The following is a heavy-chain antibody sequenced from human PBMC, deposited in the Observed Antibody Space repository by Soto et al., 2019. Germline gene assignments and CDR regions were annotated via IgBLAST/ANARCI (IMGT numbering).Heavy chain of an antibody. D-gene: IGHD1-1*01. V-gene: IGHV3-53*01. CDR3: TSWHEQEHAYDV. J-gene: IGHJ3*01. CDR1: GLTGSGATY. CDR2: LYHVFGS. Sequence: DVQLGESGGGLIQPGVSLRLSCAAFGLTGSGATYVAWVRQARGKGLEWVSALYHVFGSFYADSVKGRFTTSSDRSTSTVYLQMNDLRPQDTAVYYRTSWHEQEHAYDVGGQGTTVIVSS.